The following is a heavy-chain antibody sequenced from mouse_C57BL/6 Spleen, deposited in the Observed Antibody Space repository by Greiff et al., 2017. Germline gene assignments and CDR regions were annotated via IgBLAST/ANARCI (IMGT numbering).Heavy chain of an antibody. CDR3: ARDGYYENYFDY. CDR2: IYPGDGDT. CDR1: GYAFSSSW. V-gene: IGHV1-82*01. Sequence: VQLQQSGPELVKPGASVKISCKASGYAFSSSWMNWVKQRPGKGLEWIGRIYPGDGDTNYNGKFKGKATLTADKSSSTAYMQLSSLTSEDSAVYFCARDGYYENYFDYWGKGTTLTVSS. J-gene: IGHJ2*01. D-gene: IGHD2-3*01.